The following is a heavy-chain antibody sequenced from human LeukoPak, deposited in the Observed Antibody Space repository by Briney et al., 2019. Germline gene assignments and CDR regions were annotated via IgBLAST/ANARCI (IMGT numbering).Heavy chain of an antibody. J-gene: IGHJ3*02. Sequence: PSQTLSLTCTVSGGSISSGGYYWSWIRQPPGKGLEWIGYVYHSGSTYYNPSLKSRVTISVDRSKNQFSLKLSSVTAADTAVYYCAGPTQRYSAFDIWGQGTMVTVSS. CDR3: AGPTQRYSAFDI. D-gene: IGHD2-15*01. CDR1: GGSISSGGYY. V-gene: IGHV4-30-2*01. CDR2: VYHSGST.